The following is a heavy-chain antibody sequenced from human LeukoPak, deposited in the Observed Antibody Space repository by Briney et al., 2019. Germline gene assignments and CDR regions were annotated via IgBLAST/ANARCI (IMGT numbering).Heavy chain of an antibody. V-gene: IGHV4-59*01. J-gene: IGHJ3*02. Sequence: SETLSLTCTVSGGSISSYYWSWIRQPPGKGLEWIGYVYYNGITNYNPSLKSRVTISVDASQNQFSLKLSSVTAADTAVYYCARAEYNWNDGAFDIWGQGTMVTVSS. D-gene: IGHD1-20*01. CDR2: VYYNGIT. CDR3: ARAEYNWNDGAFDI. CDR1: GGSISSYY.